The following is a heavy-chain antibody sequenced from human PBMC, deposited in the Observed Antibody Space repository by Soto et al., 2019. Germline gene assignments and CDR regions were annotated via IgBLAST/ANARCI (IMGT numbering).Heavy chain of an antibody. Sequence: EVQLVETGGGLIQPGGSLRLSCAVSGFTVSTNYMSWVRQAPGKGLEWVSALYSGGSTYYADSVKGRFTISRDNSKNTLLLQMNSLRAEDTALYYCARHRDAFSSTFDYWGQGTLVTVSS. CDR3: ARHRDAFSSTFDY. D-gene: IGHD3-3*02. CDR2: LYSGGST. CDR1: GFTVSTNY. J-gene: IGHJ4*02. V-gene: IGHV3-53*02.